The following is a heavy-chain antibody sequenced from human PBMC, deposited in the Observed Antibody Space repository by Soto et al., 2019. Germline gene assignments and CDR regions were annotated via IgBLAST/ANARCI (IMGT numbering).Heavy chain of an antibody. CDR2: IYYSGST. Sequence: QLQLQESGPGLVKPSETLSLTCTVSGGSISSSSYYWGWIRQPPGKGLEWIGSIYYSGSTYYNPSPKCRVTISVDTTKNQFSLKLSSVTAADTAVYYCVSKWVIVVVVAATEKDAFDIWGQGTMVTVSS. CDR3: VSKWVIVVVVAATEKDAFDI. D-gene: IGHD2-15*01. V-gene: IGHV4-39*01. J-gene: IGHJ3*02. CDR1: GGSISSSSYY.